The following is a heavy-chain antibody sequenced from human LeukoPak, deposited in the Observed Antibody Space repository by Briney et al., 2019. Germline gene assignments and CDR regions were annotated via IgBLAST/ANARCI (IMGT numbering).Heavy chain of an antibody. Sequence: SETLSLTCAVYGGSFSDYSWTWIRQAPGEGLEWIGEITHNGGTNHNPSRVSRVIMSVDTSKNQFSLKVSSVTAADTAVYYCARENYGDSPFAPTGFDPWGQGTLVTVSS. V-gene: IGHV4-34*01. J-gene: IGHJ5*02. CDR3: ARENYGDSPFAPTGFDP. CDR2: ITHNGGT. CDR1: GGSFSDYS. D-gene: IGHD4-17*01.